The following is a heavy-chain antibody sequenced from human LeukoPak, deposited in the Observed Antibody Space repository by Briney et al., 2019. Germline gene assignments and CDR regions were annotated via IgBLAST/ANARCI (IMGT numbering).Heavy chain of an antibody. V-gene: IGHV4-30-4*08. D-gene: IGHD3-10*01. CDR3: ARGDYGSGPSWFDP. CDR1: GGSISSGDYY. J-gene: IGHJ5*02. Sequence: PSQTLSLTCTVSGGSISSGDYYWSWIRQPPGKGLEWIGYIYYSGSTYYNPSLKSRVTVSVDTSKNQFSLKLSSVTAADTAVYYCARGDYGSGPSWFDPWGQGTLVTVSS. CDR2: IYYSGST.